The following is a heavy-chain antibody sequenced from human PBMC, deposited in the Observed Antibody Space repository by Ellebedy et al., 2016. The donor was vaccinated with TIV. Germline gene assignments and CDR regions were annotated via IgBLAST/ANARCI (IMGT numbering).Heavy chain of an antibody. J-gene: IGHJ4*02. Sequence: ASVKVSCKASGYTFTDYYMNWVRQAPGQGLEWVGRVNPNSGVTNYAQNFQGRVTMTRDTSISTAYMDLSSLRSDDTAVYYCAAEGYCSSSICYGYFDYWGQGTLVNVSS. CDR3: AAEGYCSSSICYGYFDY. V-gene: IGHV1-2*06. CDR2: VNPNSGVT. CDR1: GYTFTDYY. D-gene: IGHD2-2*01.